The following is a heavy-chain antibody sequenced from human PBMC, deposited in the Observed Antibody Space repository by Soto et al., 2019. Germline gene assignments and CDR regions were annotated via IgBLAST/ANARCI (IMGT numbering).Heavy chain of an antibody. V-gene: IGHV3-64D*06. Sequence: GGSLRLSCSASGCPFSSYAMHWVRQAPGKGLEYVSGINSNGGSTYYADSVKGRFTISRDNSKNTLYLQMSTLRPEDTALYYCVKDIYPGRQATTTFDYWGQGTLVTVSS. J-gene: IGHJ4*02. CDR3: VKDIYPGRQATTTFDY. CDR1: GCPFSSYA. D-gene: IGHD1-1*01. CDR2: INSNGGST.